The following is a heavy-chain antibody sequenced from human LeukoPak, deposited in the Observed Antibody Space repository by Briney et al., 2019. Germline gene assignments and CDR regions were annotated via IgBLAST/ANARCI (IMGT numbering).Heavy chain of an antibody. CDR1: GFTSTNYA. Sequence: GGSLRLSCAASGFTSTNYAMNWVRQAPGKGLEWVSVLIGSSGSTDYADSVKGRFTMSRDNSKNTLFLQMKSLRAEDTAIYYCAKGDYDYMEIGYFDSWGQGTLVTVSS. D-gene: IGHD5-12*01. CDR3: AKGDYDYMEIGYFDS. J-gene: IGHJ4*02. V-gene: IGHV3-23*01. CDR2: LIGSSGST.